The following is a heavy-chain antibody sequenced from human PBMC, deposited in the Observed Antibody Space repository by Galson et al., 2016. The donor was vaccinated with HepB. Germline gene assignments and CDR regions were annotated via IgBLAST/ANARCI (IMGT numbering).Heavy chain of an antibody. V-gene: IGHV4-39*07. CDR3: VGAMGTATSGPNWYFDL. CDR1: GGSVFSKNHH. Sequence: SETLSLTCTASGGSVFSKNHHCGWTRQPPGKGLECTGSISYKGTSFNNPSFMSRDTISLDTSRNQFSVKLASVTAADTAVYYWVGAMGTATSGPNWYFDLWGRGTPVFVSS. D-gene: IGHD1/OR15-1a*01. CDR2: ISYKGTS. J-gene: IGHJ2*01.